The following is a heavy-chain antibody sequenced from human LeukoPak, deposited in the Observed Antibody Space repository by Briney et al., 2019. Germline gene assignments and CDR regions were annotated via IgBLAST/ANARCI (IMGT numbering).Heavy chain of an antibody. Sequence: TGGCLRLSCAASGFTFDDYAMPWVRQAPGKGLEWVSGISWNSGSIGYADSVKGRFTISRDNAKNSLYLQMNSLRAEDTALYYCAKDRGSSWVIPFDYWGQGTLVTVSS. CDR2: ISWNSGSI. V-gene: IGHV3-9*01. CDR3: AKDRGSSWVIPFDY. D-gene: IGHD6-13*01. J-gene: IGHJ4*02. CDR1: GFTFDDYA.